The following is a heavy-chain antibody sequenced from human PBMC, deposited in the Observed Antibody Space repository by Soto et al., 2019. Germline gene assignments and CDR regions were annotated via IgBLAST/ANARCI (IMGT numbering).Heavy chain of an antibody. CDR1: GYSFTSYW. D-gene: IGHD3-22*01. J-gene: IGHJ6*02. Sequence: GESLKISCKGSGYSFTSYWIGWVRQMPGKGLEWMGIIYPGDSDTRYSPSFQGQVTISADKSISTAYLQWSSLKASDTAMYYCARHGRANPDNYYDSSGYYRYYYYGMDVWGQGTTVTVSS. CDR3: ARHGRANPDNYYDSSGYYRYYYYGMDV. V-gene: IGHV5-51*01. CDR2: IYPGDSDT.